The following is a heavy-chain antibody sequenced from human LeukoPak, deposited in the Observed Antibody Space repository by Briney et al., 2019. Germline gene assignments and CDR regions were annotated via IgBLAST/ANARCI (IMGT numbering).Heavy chain of an antibody. CDR1: GGTFSSYA. V-gene: IGHV1-69*05. D-gene: IGHD2-15*01. Sequence: SVKVSCKASGGTFSSYAISWVRQAPGQGLEWMGGIIPIFGTANYAQKFQGRVTITTDGSTSTAYMELSSLRSEDTAVYYCARGRSCSGGSCYGYYYYMDVWGKGTTVTVSS. J-gene: IGHJ6*03. CDR2: IIPIFGTA. CDR3: ARGRSCSGGSCYGYYYYMDV.